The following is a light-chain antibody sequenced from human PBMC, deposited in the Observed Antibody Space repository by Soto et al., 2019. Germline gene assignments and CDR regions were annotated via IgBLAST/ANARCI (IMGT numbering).Light chain of an antibody. J-gene: IGKJ3*01. V-gene: IGKV1-5*03. CDR1: QSIDNW. Sequence: DIQMTQSPSTLSASVGDRVNITCRASQSIDNWLAWYQQKPGKAPKLLIYRASSLETGVPSRFSGSGSGTEFTLTISSRQPDDFATYYCQQYDSDFFTFGPGTKVDV. CDR2: RAS. CDR3: QQYDSDFFT.